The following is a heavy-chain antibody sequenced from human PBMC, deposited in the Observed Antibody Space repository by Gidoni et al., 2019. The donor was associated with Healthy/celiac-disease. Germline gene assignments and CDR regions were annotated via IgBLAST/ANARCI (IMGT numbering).Heavy chain of an antibody. CDR3: ARSPQGLINYYYYGMDV. Sequence: QVQLVQSGAEVKKPGASVKVSCKASGYTFTSYGISWVRQAPGQGLEWMGWISAYNGNTNYAQKLQGRVTMTTDTSTSTAYMELRSLRSDDTAVYYCARSPQGLINYYYYGMDVWGQGTTVTVSS. D-gene: IGHD3-10*01. CDR1: GYTFTSYG. J-gene: IGHJ6*02. V-gene: IGHV1-18*01. CDR2: ISAYNGNT.